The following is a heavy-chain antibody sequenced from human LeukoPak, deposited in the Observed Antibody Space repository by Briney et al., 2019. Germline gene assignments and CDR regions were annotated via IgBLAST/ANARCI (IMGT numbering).Heavy chain of an antibody. D-gene: IGHD5-12*01. CDR1: GDSIITYY. CDR3: ARGDDYKSTLFDY. CDR2: ISSGGST. V-gene: IGHV4-59*01. Sequence: SETPSLTCTVSGDSIITYYWSWIRQPPGKELEWIGYISSGGSTNYNPSLKSRVTISIDTSKNQFSLKLTSATAADTAVYYCARGDDYKSTLFDYWGQGTLVTVSS. J-gene: IGHJ4*02.